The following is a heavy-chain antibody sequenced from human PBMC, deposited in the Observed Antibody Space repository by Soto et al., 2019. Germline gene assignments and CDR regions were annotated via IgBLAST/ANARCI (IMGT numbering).Heavy chain of an antibody. CDR1: GGSISFHY. J-gene: IGHJ4*02. CDR3: ARKEGSGWTFDY. V-gene: IGHV4-59*11. CDR2: IYYGGST. D-gene: IGHD6-19*01. Sequence: SETLSLTCTVSGGSISFHYWSWIRQPPGKGLEWIGKIYYGGSTNYNPSLKSRGTISVDTSENQSSLRLNSVTAADTAVYFCARKEGSGWTFDYWGQGTLVTVSS.